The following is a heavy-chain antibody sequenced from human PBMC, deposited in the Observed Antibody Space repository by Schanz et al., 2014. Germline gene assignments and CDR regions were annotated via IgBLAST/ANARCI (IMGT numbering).Heavy chain of an antibody. V-gene: IGHV3-48*01. Sequence: EVQLLESGGGLVQPGGSLRLSCAASGFTFTNYAMSWVRQAPGKGLEWISYITYNGGTIYYADSVKGRFTISRDNAKNSLYLEMNSLRAEDTALYYCARDRRNADLDYWGQGTLVNGSS. CDR3: ARDRRNADLDY. J-gene: IGHJ4*02. CDR2: ITYNGGTI. CDR1: GFTFTNYA. D-gene: IGHD1-1*01.